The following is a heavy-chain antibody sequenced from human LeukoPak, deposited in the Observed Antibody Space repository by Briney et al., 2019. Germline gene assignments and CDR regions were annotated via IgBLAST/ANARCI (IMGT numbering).Heavy chain of an antibody. D-gene: IGHD3-22*01. V-gene: IGHV1-8*03. CDR1: GYTFTSYD. CDR3: ARALYYYDSSGYYPMDAFDI. J-gene: IGHJ3*02. CDR2: MNPNSGNT. Sequence: ASVKVSCKASGYTFTSYDINWVRQATGQGLEWMGWMNPNSGNTGYAQKFQGRVTITRDTSISTAYMELSSLRSEDTAVYYCARALYYYDSSGYYPMDAFDIWGQGTMVTVSS.